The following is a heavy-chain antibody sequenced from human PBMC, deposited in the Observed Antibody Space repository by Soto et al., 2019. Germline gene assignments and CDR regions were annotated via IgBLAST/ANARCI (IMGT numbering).Heavy chain of an antibody. D-gene: IGHD1-1*01. CDR2: INHSGST. CDR3: ARGRGTTGTQHTTRNKYYFDY. V-gene: IGHV4-34*01. J-gene: IGHJ4*02. CDR1: GGSFSGYY. Sequence: QVQLQQWGAGLLKPSETLSLTCAVYGGSFSGYYWSWIRQPPGKGLEWMGEINHSGSTTYNPTLKSRVTISVDTSKNQFSLKLSSVTAADTAVYYCARGRGTTGTQHTTRNKYYFDYGGQGTLVTVSS.